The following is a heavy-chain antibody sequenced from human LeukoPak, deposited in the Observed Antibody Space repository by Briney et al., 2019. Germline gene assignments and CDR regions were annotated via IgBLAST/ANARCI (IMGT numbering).Heavy chain of an antibody. V-gene: IGHV3-73*01. CDR2: IRTKAKSYAT. CDR3: TTSSATDDK. CDR1: GFSFSGSA. D-gene: IGHD2-2*01. Sequence: GVSLRLSCAASGFSFSGSAMHWVRQASGKGLEWVGRIRTKAKSYATAYAASVKGRFTISRDDSKNTAYLQMNSLKTEDTAVYYCTTSSATDDKWGQGTLVTVSS. J-gene: IGHJ4*02.